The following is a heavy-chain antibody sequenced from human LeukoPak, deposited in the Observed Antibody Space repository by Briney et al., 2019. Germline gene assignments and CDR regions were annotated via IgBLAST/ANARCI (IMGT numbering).Heavy chain of an antibody. J-gene: IGHJ4*02. Sequence: GASVKVSCKASGYTFTNYYMHWVRQAPGQGLEWMGIINPSGGSTSYAQKFQGRVTMTRDTSTSTIYMELSSLRSEDTAVYYCARGPKGYCGGDCLDYWGQGTLVTVSS. CDR3: ARGPKGYCGGDCLDY. V-gene: IGHV1-46*01. CDR2: INPSGGST. CDR1: GYTFTNYY. D-gene: IGHD2-21*02.